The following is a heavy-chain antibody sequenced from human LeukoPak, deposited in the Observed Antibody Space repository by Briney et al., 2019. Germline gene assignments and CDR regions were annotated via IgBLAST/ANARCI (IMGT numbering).Heavy chain of an antibody. Sequence: GGSLRLSCAASGFTVSSSYMSWVRQAPGKGLEWVSVIYSGGSTYYADSVKGRFTISRDNAKNSLYLQMNSLRDEDTAVYYCARSADYWGQGTLVTVSS. V-gene: IGHV3-66*01. CDR1: GFTVSSSY. J-gene: IGHJ4*02. CDR3: ARSADY. CDR2: IYSGGST.